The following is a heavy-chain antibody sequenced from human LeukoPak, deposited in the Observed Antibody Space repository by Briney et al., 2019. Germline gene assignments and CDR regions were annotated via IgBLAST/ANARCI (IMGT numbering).Heavy chain of an antibody. V-gene: IGHV3-69-1*01. J-gene: IGHJ4*02. CDR3: AREFTAMAFDY. CDR2: ISSSRYI. CDR1: GFTFSDYY. Sequence: KPGGSLRLSCAASGFTFSDYYMSWIRQAPGRGLEWLSSISSSRYIYYAVSVKGRLTISRDNAKNSLYLHMDSLRAEDTAVYYCAREFTAMAFDYWGQGALVTVSS. D-gene: IGHD5-18*01.